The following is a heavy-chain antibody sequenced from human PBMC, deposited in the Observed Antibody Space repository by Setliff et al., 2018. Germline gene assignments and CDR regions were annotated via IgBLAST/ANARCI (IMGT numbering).Heavy chain of an antibody. J-gene: IGHJ4*02. CDR2: IDTSGST. D-gene: IGHD3-3*01. Sequence: ASETLSLTCTVSGGSINNYYWSWIRQSPGKGLEWIGYIDTSGSTDYNPSLKSRVTISVDTSKNQLSLKLSSVTAADTAVYFCARGGYNSRSGYSAYYYDYWGQGALVTVSS. V-gene: IGHV4-4*08. CDR3: ARGGYNSRSGYSAYYYDY. CDR1: GGSINNYY.